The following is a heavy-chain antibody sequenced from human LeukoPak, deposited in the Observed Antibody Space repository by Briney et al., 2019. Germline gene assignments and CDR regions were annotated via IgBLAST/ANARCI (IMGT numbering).Heavy chain of an antibody. D-gene: IGHD3-22*01. CDR3: ARGSTARYYYDSSGYYRGAVDY. CDR1: GYTY. J-gene: IGHJ4*02. CDR2: INPSGGGT. Sequence: ASVKVSCKASGYTYMHWVRQAPGQGLEWMGIINPSGGGTNYAQKFQGRVTMTRDMSTSTAYMELRSLRSDDTAVYYCARGSTARYYYDSSGYYRGAVDYWGQGTLVTISS. V-gene: IGHV1-46*01.